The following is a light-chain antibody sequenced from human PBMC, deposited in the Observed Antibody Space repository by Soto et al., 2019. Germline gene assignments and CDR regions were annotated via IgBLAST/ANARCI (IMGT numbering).Light chain of an antibody. J-gene: IGKJ2*02. V-gene: IGKV1-39*01. CDR1: QSISTY. CDR2: AAS. Sequence: DIPMTQSPSSLSASVGDRGTITCRASQSISTYLNWYQQIPGKAPKLLIYAASTLQSGVPSRFSGGGSGTDFTLTISSLQPEDFATYFCQQGYSNPRTFGQGTKLEIK. CDR3: QQGYSNPRT.